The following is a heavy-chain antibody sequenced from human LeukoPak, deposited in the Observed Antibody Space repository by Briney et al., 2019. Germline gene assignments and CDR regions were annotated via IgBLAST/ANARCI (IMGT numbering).Heavy chain of an antibody. CDR1: GGTFSSYA. V-gene: IGHV1-69*04. Sequence: TVKVPCKASGGTFSSYAISWVRQAPGQGLEWMESNIPIFGIANYAQKFQGRVTITADKSTSTAYMELSSLSSEDTAVYYCARGNYYDSSGTFDYWGQGTLVTVSS. CDR3: ARGNYYDSSGTFDY. D-gene: IGHD3-22*01. CDR2: NIPIFGIA. J-gene: IGHJ4*02.